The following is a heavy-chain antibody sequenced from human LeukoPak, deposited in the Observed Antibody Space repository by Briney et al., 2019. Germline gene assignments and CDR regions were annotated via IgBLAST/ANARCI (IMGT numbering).Heavy chain of an antibody. Sequence: SETLSLTCTVSGGSISSSSYYWGWIRQPPGKGLEWIGSIYYSGSTYYNPSLKSRVTISVDTSKNQFSLKLSSVTAADTAVYYCARGRSGRDGYNNWGQGTLVTVSS. CDR3: ARGRSGRDGYNN. J-gene: IGHJ4*02. D-gene: IGHD5-24*01. V-gene: IGHV4-39*01. CDR1: GGSISSSSYY. CDR2: IYYSGST.